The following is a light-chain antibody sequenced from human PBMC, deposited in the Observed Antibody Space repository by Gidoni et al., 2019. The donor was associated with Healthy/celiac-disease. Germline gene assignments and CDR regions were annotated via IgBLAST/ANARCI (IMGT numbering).Light chain of an antibody. CDR2: GAS. Sequence: EIVLTQSPGTLSLSPGERATLPCRASQSVSSSYLAWYQQKPGQAPRLLIYGASSRATGIPDRFSGSGSGTDFTLTISRLAPEDFAVYYCQQYGSSPRVTFGQGTRLEIK. CDR3: QQYGSSPRVT. V-gene: IGKV3-20*01. J-gene: IGKJ5*01. CDR1: QSVSSSY.